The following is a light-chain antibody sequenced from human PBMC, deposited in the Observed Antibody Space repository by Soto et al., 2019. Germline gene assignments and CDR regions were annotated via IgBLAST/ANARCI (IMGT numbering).Light chain of an antibody. V-gene: IGKV3D-20*02. J-gene: IGKJ3*01. CDR2: GTS. CDR1: QSVSSTY. Sequence: PGERATLSCRASQSVSSTYLAWYQQQPGQAPRLLMSGTSNRATGTPDRFSGSGSGTDFTLTISRLEPEDFAVYYCQQRSNWPVTFGPGTKVDIK. CDR3: QQRSNWPVT.